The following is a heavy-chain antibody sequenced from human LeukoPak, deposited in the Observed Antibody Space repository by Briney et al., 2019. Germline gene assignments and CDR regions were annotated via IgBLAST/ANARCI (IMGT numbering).Heavy chain of an antibody. CDR1: GFSFDDYG. J-gene: IGHJ4*02. Sequence: GGSLRLSCAASGFSFDDYGMSWVRQAPGKGLEWVSRISTDASSTTYADSVKGRFTISRDNAKDTLYLQMNSLRAEDTAVYYCTGHHQAYSRTYWGQGTLVTVSS. D-gene: IGHD4-11*01. CDR2: ISTDASST. CDR3: TGHHQAYSRTY. V-gene: IGHV3-74*01.